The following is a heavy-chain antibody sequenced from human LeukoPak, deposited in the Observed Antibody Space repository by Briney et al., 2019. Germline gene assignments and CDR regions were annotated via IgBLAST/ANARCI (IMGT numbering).Heavy chain of an antibody. CDR2: ISTSGGST. V-gene: IGHV3-23*01. D-gene: IGHD6-13*01. CDR3: ARDQLVRGSDY. J-gene: IGHJ4*02. CDR1: EFTFSSYA. Sequence: GGSLRLSCAASEFTFSSYAMSWVRQAPGKGLEWVSGISTSGGSTYYADSVKGRFTISRDNSKNTLYLQMNSLRAEDTAVYYCARDQLVRGSDYWGQGTLVTVSS.